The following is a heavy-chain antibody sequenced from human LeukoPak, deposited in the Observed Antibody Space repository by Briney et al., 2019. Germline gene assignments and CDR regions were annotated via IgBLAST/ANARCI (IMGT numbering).Heavy chain of an antibody. D-gene: IGHD2-15*01. CDR3: AGGEGYCSGGSCYLDY. CDR1: GFTFSSYA. J-gene: IGHJ4*02. Sequence: GGSLRLSCAASGFTFSSYAMSWVRQAPGKGLEWVSSISSSSSYIYYADSVKGRFTISRDNAKNSLYLQMNSLRAEDTAVYYCAGGEGYCSGGSCYLDYWGQGTLVTVSS. CDR2: ISSSSSYI. V-gene: IGHV3-21*01.